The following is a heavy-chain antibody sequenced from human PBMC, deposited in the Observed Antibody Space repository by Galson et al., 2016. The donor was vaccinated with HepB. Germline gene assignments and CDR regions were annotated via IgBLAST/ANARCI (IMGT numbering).Heavy chain of an antibody. V-gene: IGHV3-21*01. D-gene: IGHD5-24*01. CDR3: ARLGMAGDGHDVFDM. J-gene: IGHJ3*02. CDR1: GFTFSNYA. Sequence: SLRLSCAASGFTFSNYALGWVRQAPGKGLEWVSSISNVDGYIYYANSMRGRFTIFRDNAKNSLYLQMNSLRAEDTAVFYCARLGMAGDGHDVFDMWGQGTMVTVSS. CDR2: ISNVDGYI.